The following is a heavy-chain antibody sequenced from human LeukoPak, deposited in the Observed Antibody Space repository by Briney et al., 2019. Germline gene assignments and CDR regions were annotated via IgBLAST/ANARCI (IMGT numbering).Heavy chain of an antibody. CDR1: GYTFISYA. CDR3: VTSNGYNPVFDY. CDR2: INAGNGNT. V-gene: IGHV1-3*01. J-gene: IGHJ4*02. Sequence: ASVKVSCKASGYTFISYAMHWVRQAPGQRLEWMGWINAGNGNTKYSQKFQGRVTITRDTSASTAYMELSSLRSEDTAVYYCVTSNGYNPVFDYWGQGTLVTVSS. D-gene: IGHD5-24*01.